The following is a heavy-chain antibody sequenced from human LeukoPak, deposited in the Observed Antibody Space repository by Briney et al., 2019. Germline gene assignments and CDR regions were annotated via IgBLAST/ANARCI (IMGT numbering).Heavy chain of an antibody. CDR2: MNPNSGNT. CDR1: GYTFTSYD. D-gene: IGHD3-16*01. V-gene: IGHV1-8*01. CDR3: ARRPGPGGRRLGTRHNWFDP. J-gene: IGHJ5*02. Sequence: ASVKVSCKASGYTFTSYDVNWVRQATGQGLEWMGWMNPNSGNTGYAQKFQGRVTMTRNTSISTAYMELSSLRSEDTAVYYCARRPGPGGRRLGTRHNWFDPWGQGTLVTVSS.